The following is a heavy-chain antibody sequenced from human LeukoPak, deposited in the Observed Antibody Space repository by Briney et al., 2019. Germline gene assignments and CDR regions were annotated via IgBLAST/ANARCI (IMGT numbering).Heavy chain of an antibody. Sequence: GASVKVSCKASGYTFTSYDINWVRQATGQGLEWMGWMNPNSGNTGYAQKFQGRVTITRNTSISTAYMELSSLRSEDTAVYYCARAAEPTLTSWGRNYYYMDVWGKGTTVTVSS. CDR2: MNPNSGNT. CDR1: GYTFTSYD. CDR3: ARAAEPTLTSWGRNYYYMDV. D-gene: IGHD1-14*01. J-gene: IGHJ6*03. V-gene: IGHV1-8*03.